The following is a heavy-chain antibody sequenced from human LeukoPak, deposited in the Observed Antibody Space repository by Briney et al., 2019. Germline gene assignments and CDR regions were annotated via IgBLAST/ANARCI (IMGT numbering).Heavy chain of an antibody. J-gene: IGHJ5*02. V-gene: IGHV5-51*01. CDR3: ARQADWFDP. CDR1: GDTFATYW. Sequence: GESLKISCQGSGDTFATYWIAWVRQMPGKGLELMGSIFPFDSDTRYSPSFQGQVTISADKSISTAYLQWSSLKASDTAMYYCARQADWFDPWGQGTLVTVSS. CDR2: IFPFDSDT. D-gene: IGHD6-25*01.